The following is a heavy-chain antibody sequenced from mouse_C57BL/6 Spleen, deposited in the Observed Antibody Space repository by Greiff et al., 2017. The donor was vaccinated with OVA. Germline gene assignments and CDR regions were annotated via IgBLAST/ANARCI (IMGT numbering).Heavy chain of an antibody. CDR1: GYTFTSYW. CDR2: IYPGSGST. J-gene: IGHJ4*01. V-gene: IGHV1-55*01. CDR3: TAITTVPYYYAMDY. D-gene: IGHD1-1*01. Sequence: QVQLKQPGAELVKPGASVKMSCKASGYTFTSYWITWVKQRPGQGLEWIGDIYPGSGSTNYNEKFKSKATLTVDTSSSTAYMQLSSLTSEDSAVYYCTAITTVPYYYAMDYWGQGTSVTVSS.